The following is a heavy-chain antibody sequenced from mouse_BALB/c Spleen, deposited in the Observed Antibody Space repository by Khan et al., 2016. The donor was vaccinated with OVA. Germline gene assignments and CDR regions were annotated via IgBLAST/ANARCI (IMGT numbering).Heavy chain of an antibody. V-gene: IGHV3-2*02. CDR1: GYSITSDYA. D-gene: IGHD1-1*01. J-gene: IGHJ1*01. CDR3: ARRYYYGHWYFDV. CDR2: ISYSGST. Sequence: EVQLQESGPGLVKPSQSLSLTCTVTGYSITSDYAWNWIRQFPGNKLEWMGYISYSGSTSYNPSLKRRISITRDTSKNQFFLQLNSVTTEDTATYYCARRYYYGHWYFDVWGAGTTVTVSS.